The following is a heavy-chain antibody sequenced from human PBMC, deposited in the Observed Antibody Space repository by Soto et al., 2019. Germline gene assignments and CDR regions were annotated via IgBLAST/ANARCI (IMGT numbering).Heavy chain of an antibody. J-gene: IGHJ6*02. Sequence: QVQLVQSGAEVKKPGSSVKVSCKASGGTFSSYAISWVRQAPGQGLEWMGGIITIFGTANYAQKFQGRVTMTADESTSTAYMELSSLRSENTAVYYCASSVAKYYSYGMDVWGQGTTVTVSS. CDR1: GGTFSSYA. D-gene: IGHD5-12*01. CDR3: ASSVAKYYSYGMDV. CDR2: IITIFGTA. V-gene: IGHV1-69*12.